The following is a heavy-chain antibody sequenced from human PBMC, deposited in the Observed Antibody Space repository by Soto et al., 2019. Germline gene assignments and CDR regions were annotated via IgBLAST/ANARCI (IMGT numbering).Heavy chain of an antibody. D-gene: IGHD3-22*01. Sequence: SETLSLTCTVSGGSISSYYWSWIRQPPGKGLEWIGYIYYSGSTNYNPSLKSRVTISVDTSKNQFSLKLSSVTAADTAVYYCAREKPDYYDSSGYVAYWGQGTLVTVSS. J-gene: IGHJ4*02. V-gene: IGHV4-59*01. CDR1: GGSISSYY. CDR3: AREKPDYYDSSGYVAY. CDR2: IYYSGST.